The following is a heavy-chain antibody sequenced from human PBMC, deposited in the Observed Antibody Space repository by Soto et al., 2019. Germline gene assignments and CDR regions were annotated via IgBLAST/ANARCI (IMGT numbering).Heavy chain of an antibody. CDR3: AKRGYSGCDEFDY. CDR2: ISNDGSNQ. V-gene: IGHV3-30*18. J-gene: IGHJ4*02. Sequence: QVQLVESGGGVVQPGRSLRLSCAASGFTFNNYAMHWVRQVPGKGLEWVAAISNDGSNQYYADSVKGRFTISRDNSKNTLYLQMNSLRPEDTAGYYCAKRGYSGCDEFDYWGPGTLVTVSS. D-gene: IGHD5-12*01. CDR1: GFTFNNYA.